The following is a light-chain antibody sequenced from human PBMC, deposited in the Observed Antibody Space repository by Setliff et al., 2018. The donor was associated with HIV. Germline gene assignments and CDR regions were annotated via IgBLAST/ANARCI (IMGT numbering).Light chain of an antibody. Sequence: ALTQPASVSGSPGQSVTIPCTGTSSDVGSYNYVTWYQQHPGKVPKLMIYDVTRRPSGVPDRFSGSRSGNTASLTISGLQAEDEADYYCSSFAGRLHVFGTGTKVTVL. CDR2: DVT. V-gene: IGLV2-11*01. CDR3: SSFAGRLHV. J-gene: IGLJ1*01. CDR1: SSDVGSYNY.